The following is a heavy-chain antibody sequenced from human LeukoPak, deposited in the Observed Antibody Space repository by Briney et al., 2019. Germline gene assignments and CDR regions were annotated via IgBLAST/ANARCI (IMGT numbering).Heavy chain of an antibody. D-gene: IGHD6-13*01. Sequence: SVKVSFKASGGTFSSYAISWVRQAPGQGLEWMGGIIPIFGTANYAQKFQGRVTITADESTSTAYMELSSLRSEDTAVYYCARVGEGIAAVWYFDYWGQGTLVTVSS. CDR3: ARVGEGIAAVWYFDY. V-gene: IGHV1-69*13. CDR1: GGTFSSYA. CDR2: IIPIFGTA. J-gene: IGHJ4*02.